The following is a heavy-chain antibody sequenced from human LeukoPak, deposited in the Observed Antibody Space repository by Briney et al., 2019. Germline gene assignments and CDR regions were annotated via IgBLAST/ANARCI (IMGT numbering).Heavy chain of an antibody. V-gene: IGHV3-23*01. CDR3: ANLEYYDSSGYPKPNFDY. Sequence: GGSLRLSCAGSGFTFSTNAMAWVRQAPGKGLEWVSGISGSGGSTYHADSVKGRFTISRDNSKNTLFLQMNSLRAEDTAVYYCANLEYYDSSGYPKPNFDYWGQGTLVTVSS. D-gene: IGHD3-22*01. CDR2: ISGSGGST. CDR1: GFTFSTNA. J-gene: IGHJ4*02.